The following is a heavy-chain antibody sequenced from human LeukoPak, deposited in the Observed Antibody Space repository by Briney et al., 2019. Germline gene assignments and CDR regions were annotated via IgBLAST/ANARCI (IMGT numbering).Heavy chain of an antibody. J-gene: IGHJ4*02. CDR2: ISAYNGNT. CDR1: GYTFTSYG. V-gene: IGHV1-18*01. CDR3: ARANPYYYGSGSYIVPDY. Sequence: GASVKVSCKASGYTFTSYGISWVRQAPGQGLEWMGWISAYNGNTNYAQELQGRVTMTTDTSTSTAYMELRSLRSDDTAVYYCARANPYYYGSGSYIVPDYWGQGTLVTVSS. D-gene: IGHD3-10*01.